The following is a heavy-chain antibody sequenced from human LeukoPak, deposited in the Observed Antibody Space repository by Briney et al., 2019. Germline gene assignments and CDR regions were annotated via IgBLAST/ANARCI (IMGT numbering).Heavy chain of an antibody. CDR1: GYTFTSFY. CDR3: ARSATYESIPFDP. J-gene: IGHJ5*02. D-gene: IGHD3-3*01. V-gene: IGHV1-69*02. CDR2: IIPILGIA. Sequence: ASVKVSCKASGYTFTSFYINWVRQAPGQGLEWTGRIIPILGIANYAQKFQGRVTITADKSSSTAYMELSSLRSEDTAVYYCARSATYESIPFDPWGQGTLVTVSS.